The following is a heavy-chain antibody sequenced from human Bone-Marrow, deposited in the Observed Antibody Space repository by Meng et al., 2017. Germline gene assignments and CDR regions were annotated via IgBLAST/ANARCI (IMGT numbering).Heavy chain of an antibody. CDR1: GGSISSGGYY. Sequence: HVQRQESGPGLVKPSQTLSLTCTVSGGSISSGGYYWSWIRQHPGKGLEWIGYIYYSGSTYYNPSLKSRVTISVDTSKNQFSLKLSSVTAADTAVYYCARGYGSGSSSDWFDPWGQGTLVTVSS. V-gene: IGHV4-31*03. D-gene: IGHD3-10*01. CDR3: ARGYGSGSSSDWFDP. J-gene: IGHJ5*02. CDR2: IYYSGST.